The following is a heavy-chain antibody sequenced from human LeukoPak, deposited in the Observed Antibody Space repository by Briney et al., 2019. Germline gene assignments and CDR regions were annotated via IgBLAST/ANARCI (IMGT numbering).Heavy chain of an antibody. Sequence: ASVKVSCKASGGTFSSYAISWVRQAPGQGLEWMGGIIPIFGTANYAQEFQGRVTITTDESTSTAYMELSSLRSEDTAVYYCARGGYDVSGYPGALDYWGQGTLVTVSS. CDR3: ARGGYDVSGYPGALDY. CDR2: IIPIFGTA. CDR1: GGTFSSYA. D-gene: IGHD3-22*01. V-gene: IGHV1-69*05. J-gene: IGHJ4*02.